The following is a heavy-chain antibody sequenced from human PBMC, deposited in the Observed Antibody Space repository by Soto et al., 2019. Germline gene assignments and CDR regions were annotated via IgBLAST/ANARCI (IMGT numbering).Heavy chain of an antibody. D-gene: IGHD6-13*01. CDR2: TYYRSKWYN. J-gene: IGHJ5*02. Sequence: TSETLSLTCAISGDSVSSNSAAWNWIRQSPSRGLEWLGRTYYRSKWYNDYAVSVKSRITINPDTSKNQFSLQLNSVTPEDTAVYYCARVLAAAPYNWFDPWGQGTLVTVSS. CDR1: GDSVSSNSAA. V-gene: IGHV6-1*01. CDR3: ARVLAAAPYNWFDP.